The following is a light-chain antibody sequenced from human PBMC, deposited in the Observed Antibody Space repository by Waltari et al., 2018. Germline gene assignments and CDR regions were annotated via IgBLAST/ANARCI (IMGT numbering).Light chain of an antibody. Sequence: EIVLTQSPATLSLSPGERATPPCRASQSVSNYLAWYQQKPGQAPRLLIYEASNRATGIPARFSGSGSGTDFTLTISSLEPEDFAVYYCQQRSNWPPGITFGGGTKVEIK. CDR1: QSVSNY. V-gene: IGKV3-11*01. CDR3: QQRSNWPPGIT. CDR2: EAS. J-gene: IGKJ4*01.